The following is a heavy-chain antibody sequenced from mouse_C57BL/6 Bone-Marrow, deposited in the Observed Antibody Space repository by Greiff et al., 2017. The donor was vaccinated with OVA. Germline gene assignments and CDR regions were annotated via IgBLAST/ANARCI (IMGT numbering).Heavy chain of an antibody. J-gene: IGHJ3*01. V-gene: IGHV1-82*01. CDR1: GYAFSSSW. CDR2: IYPGDGDT. CDR3: AIYYCWFAY. D-gene: IGHD2-1*01. Sequence: QVQLKESGPELVKPGASVKLSCTASGYAFSSSWMHWVKQRPGKGLEWIGRIYPGDGDTNYNGKFKGKATLTADKSSSTAYMQLSSLTSEDSAVDFCAIYYCWFAYWGQGTLVTVSA.